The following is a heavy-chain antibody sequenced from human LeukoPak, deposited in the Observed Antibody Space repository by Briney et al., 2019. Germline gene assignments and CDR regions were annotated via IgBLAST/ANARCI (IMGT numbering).Heavy chain of an antibody. V-gene: IGHV4-59*01. Sequence: SETLSLTCTVSGGSISSYYWSWIRQPPGKGLEWIGYIYYSGSTNYNPSLKSRVTISVDTSKNQFSLKLSSVTAADTAVYYCARDLVTVTKGFDIWGQGKMVSVSS. J-gene: IGHJ3*02. D-gene: IGHD4-17*01. CDR1: GGSISSYY. CDR2: IYYSGST. CDR3: ARDLVTVTKGFDI.